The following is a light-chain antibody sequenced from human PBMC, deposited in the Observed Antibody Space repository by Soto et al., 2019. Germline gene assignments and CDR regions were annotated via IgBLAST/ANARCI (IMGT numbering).Light chain of an antibody. CDR3: QQYGSSPPVT. CDR1: QSVSSSY. CDR2: GAS. Sequence: EIVLTQSPGTLSLSPGERATLSCRASQSVSSSYLAWYQQKPGQAHRLLIYGASSRATGIPDRFSGSGSGTDLTLNISRLEPEDFAVYYCQQYGSSPPVTFGQGTKVEIK. V-gene: IGKV3-20*01. J-gene: IGKJ1*01.